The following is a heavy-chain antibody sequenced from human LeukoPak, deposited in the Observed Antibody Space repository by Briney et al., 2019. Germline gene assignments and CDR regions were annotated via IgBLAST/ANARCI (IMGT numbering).Heavy chain of an antibody. CDR2: IYYSGST. CDR3: ARGGQQLDRGWSDP. Sequence: PSETLSLTCTVSGGSISSGDYYWSWIRQPPGKGLEWIGYIYYSGSTYYNPSLKSRVTISVDTSKNQFSLKLSSVTAADTAVYYCARGGQQLDRGWSDPWGQGTLVTVSS. D-gene: IGHD6-13*01. J-gene: IGHJ5*02. V-gene: IGHV4-30-4*01. CDR1: GGSISSGDYY.